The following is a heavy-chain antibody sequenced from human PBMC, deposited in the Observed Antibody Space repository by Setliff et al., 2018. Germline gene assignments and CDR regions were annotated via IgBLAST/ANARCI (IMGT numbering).Heavy chain of an antibody. Sequence: PGGSLRLSCAASGFTFSSSAMAWVRQAPGKGLEWVSAISSTITSTYYADSVKGRFTISRDNSKNTLYLQMNSLRAEDTAVYHCAKHGAYNDFLTGYNFYYDMDVWGQGTTVTVSS. D-gene: IGHD3-9*01. V-gene: IGHV3-23*01. CDR2: ISSTITST. CDR3: AKHGAYNDFLTGYNFYYDMDV. CDR1: GFTFSSSA. J-gene: IGHJ6*02.